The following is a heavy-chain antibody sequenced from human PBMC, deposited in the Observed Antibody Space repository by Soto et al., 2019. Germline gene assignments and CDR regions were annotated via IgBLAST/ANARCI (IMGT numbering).Heavy chain of an antibody. CDR3: ARDGGWYAGLDP. V-gene: IGHV3-53*02. CDR1: GFTVSSKY. J-gene: IGHJ5*02. D-gene: IGHD6-19*01. Sequence: EVQLVETGGGLIQPGGSLRLSCAASGFTVSSKYMSWVRQAPGKGLEWVSVIYSGGSTYYADSVKGRFTVSRDNSKNILYLQMNSLRAEDTAVYYCARDGGWYAGLDPRGRGTLVTVSS. CDR2: IYSGGST.